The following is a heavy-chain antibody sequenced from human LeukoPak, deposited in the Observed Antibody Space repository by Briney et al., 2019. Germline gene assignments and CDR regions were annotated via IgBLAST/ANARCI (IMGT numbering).Heavy chain of an antibody. J-gene: IGHJ5*02. CDR2: ISGSGGST. CDR3: AKDVVRVSSKGWFDP. Sequence: QPGGSLRLSCVASGFTFSSYAMSWVRQAPGEGLEWVSTISGSGGSTYYADSVKGRFTISRDNSKNTLYLQMNSLRAEDTAVYYCAKDVVRVSSKGWFDPWGQGTLVSVSS. D-gene: IGHD6-6*01. CDR1: GFTFSSYA. V-gene: IGHV3-23*01.